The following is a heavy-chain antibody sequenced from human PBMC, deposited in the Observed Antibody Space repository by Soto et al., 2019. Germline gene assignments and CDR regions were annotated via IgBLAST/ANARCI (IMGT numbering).Heavy chain of an antibody. CDR3: AKSSGYDFDYYYGMDV. CDR1: GFTFSSYG. Sequence: GGSLRLSCAASGFTFSSYGMHWVRQAPGKGLEWVAVISYDGSNKYYADSVKGRFTISRDNSKNTLYLQMNSLRAEDTAVYYCAKSSGYDFDYYYGMDVWGQGTTVTVSS. CDR2: ISYDGSNK. D-gene: IGHD5-12*01. J-gene: IGHJ6*02. V-gene: IGHV3-30*18.